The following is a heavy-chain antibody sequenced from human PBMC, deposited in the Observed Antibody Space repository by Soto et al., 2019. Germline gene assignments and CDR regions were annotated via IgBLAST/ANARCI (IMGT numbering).Heavy chain of an antibody. V-gene: IGHV3-74*01. CDR1: GFTFSSYW. CDR3: ASPIGSSSWYSYYYYYGMDV. Sequence: GGSLRLSCAASGFTFSSYWMHWVRQAPGKGLVWVSRINSDRSSTSYADSVKGRFTISRDNAKNTLYLQMNSLRAEDTAVYYCASPIGSSSWYSYYYYYGMDVWGQGTTVTVSS. D-gene: IGHD6-13*01. J-gene: IGHJ6*02. CDR2: INSDRSST.